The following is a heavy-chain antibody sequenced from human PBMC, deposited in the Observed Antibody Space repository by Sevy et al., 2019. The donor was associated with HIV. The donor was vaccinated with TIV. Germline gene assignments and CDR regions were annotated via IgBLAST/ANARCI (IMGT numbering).Heavy chain of an antibody. CDR2: ISAHNGYT. V-gene: IGHV1-18*01. CDR1: GYSFTSYG. CDR3: ARDGPQWLQYRYDY. J-gene: IGHJ4*02. Sequence: ASVKVSCKASGYSFTSYGISWVRQAPGQGLEWMGWISAHNGYTYYAQKFQGRVTMTTDTSTTAAHMELRGLRSDDTAVYYCARDGPQWLQYRYDYWGQGTLVTVSS. D-gene: IGHD5-12*01.